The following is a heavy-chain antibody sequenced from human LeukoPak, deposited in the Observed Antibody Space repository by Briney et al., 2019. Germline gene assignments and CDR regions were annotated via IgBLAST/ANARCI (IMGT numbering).Heavy chain of an antibody. J-gene: IGHJ2*01. CDR3: ARDGYYYDSSGYYHWYFDL. CDR1: GFTFSSYW. Sequence: GGSLRLSCAASGFTFSSYWMNWVRQAPGKGLVSVSRINSDGSRTSYADSVKGRVTISRDNAKNTLYLQMNSLRAEDTAVYYCARDGYYYDSSGYYHWYFDLWGRGTRVTVSS. D-gene: IGHD3-22*01. V-gene: IGHV3-74*01. CDR2: INSDGSRT.